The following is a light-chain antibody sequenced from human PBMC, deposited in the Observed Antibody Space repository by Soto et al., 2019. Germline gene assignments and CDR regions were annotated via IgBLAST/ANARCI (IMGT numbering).Light chain of an antibody. CDR1: QSVSTS. Sequence: EIVLTQSPATLSFSPGERATLSFPASQSVSTSLNWYQQKPGQAPRLLIYDASNRATGIPARFSGSGSGTDFTLTISSLEPEDFAVYYCQQRDNWPPITFGQGTRLEIK. CDR3: QQRDNWPPIT. J-gene: IGKJ5*01. V-gene: IGKV3-11*01. CDR2: DAS.